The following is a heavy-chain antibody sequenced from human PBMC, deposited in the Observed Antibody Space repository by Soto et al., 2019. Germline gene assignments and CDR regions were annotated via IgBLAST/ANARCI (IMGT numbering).Heavy chain of an antibody. D-gene: IGHD2-2*01. J-gene: IGHJ6*02. CDR3: ARVSGCSSTSCYYRRYYYYGMDV. Sequence: QVQLQESGPGLVKPSQTLSLTCTVSGGSISSGGYYWSWIRQHPGKGLEWIGYIYYSGSTYYNPSLKSRVTISVDTSKNQFSLKLSSVTAADTAVYYCARVSGCSSTSCYYRRYYYYGMDVWGQGTTVTVSS. CDR2: IYYSGST. CDR1: GGSISSGGYY. V-gene: IGHV4-31*03.